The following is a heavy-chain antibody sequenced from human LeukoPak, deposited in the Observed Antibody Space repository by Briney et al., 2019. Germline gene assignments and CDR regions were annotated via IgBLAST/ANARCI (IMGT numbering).Heavy chain of an antibody. Sequence: ASVKVSCKASGYTFTSYDINWVRQATGQGLEWMGWMNPNSGNTGYAQKFQGRVTMTRNTSLSTAYMELSSLRSEDTAVYYCARGLRITMVRGGSYLVYWGQGTLVTVSS. CDR2: MNPNSGNT. J-gene: IGHJ4*02. V-gene: IGHV1-8*01. CDR1: GYTFTSYD. CDR3: ARGLRITMVRGGSYLVY. D-gene: IGHD3-10*01.